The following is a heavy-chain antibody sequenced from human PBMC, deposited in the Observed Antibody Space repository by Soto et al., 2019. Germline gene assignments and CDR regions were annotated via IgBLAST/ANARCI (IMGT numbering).Heavy chain of an antibody. CDR3: ARGRRITMIVVVITTYFDY. V-gene: IGHV4-34*01. Sequence: SETLSLTCAVYGGSFSCYYWSWIRQAPGKGLEWIGEINHSGSTNYNPSLKSRVTISVDTSKNQFSLKLSSVTAADTAVYYCARGRRITMIVVVITTYFDYWGQGTLVTVSS. CDR1: GGSFSCYY. D-gene: IGHD3-22*01. CDR2: INHSGST. J-gene: IGHJ4*02.